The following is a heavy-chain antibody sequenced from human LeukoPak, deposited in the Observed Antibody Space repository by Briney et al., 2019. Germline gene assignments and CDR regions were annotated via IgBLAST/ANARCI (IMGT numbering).Heavy chain of an antibody. CDR3: ARSHGPVAAQSPFDY. J-gene: IGHJ4*02. D-gene: IGHD2-15*01. CDR2: IIPIFGTA. CDR1: GGTFSSYA. Sequence: SVKVSCKASGGTFSSYAISWVRQAPGQGLEWMGGIIPIFGTANYAQKFQGRVTITADESTSTAYMELSSLRSEDTAVYYCARSHGPVAAQSPFDYWGQGTLVTVSS. V-gene: IGHV1-69*13.